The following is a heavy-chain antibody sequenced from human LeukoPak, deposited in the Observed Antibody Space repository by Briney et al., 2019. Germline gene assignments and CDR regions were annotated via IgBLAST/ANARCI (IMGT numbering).Heavy chain of an antibody. V-gene: IGHV3-53*01. Sequence: GGSLRLSCAASGFTVSSNYMTWVRQAPGKGLEWVSVIYTGDGTFFADSVKGRFTISRDNSKNTLYLQMNSLRAEDTAVYYCARGPPNIVIVPTAITWGQGTLVTVSS. J-gene: IGHJ5*02. CDR1: GFTVSSNY. CDR2: IYTGDGT. D-gene: IGHD2-2*01. CDR3: ARGPPNIVIVPTAIT.